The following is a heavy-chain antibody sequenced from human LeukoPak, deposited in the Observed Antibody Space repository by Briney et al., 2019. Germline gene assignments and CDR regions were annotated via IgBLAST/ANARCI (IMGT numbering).Heavy chain of an antibody. D-gene: IGHD2-21*02. CDR1: GFALSAYW. V-gene: IGHV3-7*01. Sequence: GGSLRLSCAASGFALSAYWMNWVRQAPGKGLQWLANIKQDGTVQHYVDSVKGLFTISRDNAKNSLFLQMNSLRAEDTALYYCARDYTATGAMDVWGQGTTVTVS. CDR3: ARDYTATGAMDV. J-gene: IGHJ6*02. CDR2: IKQDGTVQ.